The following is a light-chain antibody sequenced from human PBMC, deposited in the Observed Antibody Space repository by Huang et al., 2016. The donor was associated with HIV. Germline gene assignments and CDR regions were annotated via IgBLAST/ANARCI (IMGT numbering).Light chain of an antibody. CDR1: QGISNS. V-gene: IGKV1-NL1*01. J-gene: IGKJ1*01. CDR2: YTS. CDR3: QQYYTSPT. Sequence: DIQMTQSPSSLSAFVGDTVTITCRASQGISNSVAWYQQKPGKAPKPLLYYTSRLESGVPSRFRGGGSGTDYTLTINSLQPDDFATYYCQQYYTSPTFGQGSKVEIK.